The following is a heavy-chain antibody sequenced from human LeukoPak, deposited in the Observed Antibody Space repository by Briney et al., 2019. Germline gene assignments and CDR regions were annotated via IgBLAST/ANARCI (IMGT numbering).Heavy chain of an antibody. V-gene: IGHV3-30-3*01. J-gene: IGHJ4*02. Sequence: SGGSLRLSCAASGFTFSSYAMHWVRQAPGKGLEWVAVISYDGSNKYYADSVKGRFTISRDNSKNTLYLQMNSLRAEDTAVYYCARGGLFKYFFDYWGQGTPVTVSS. D-gene: IGHD2-15*01. CDR3: ARGGLFKYFFDY. CDR2: ISYDGSNK. CDR1: GFTFSSYA.